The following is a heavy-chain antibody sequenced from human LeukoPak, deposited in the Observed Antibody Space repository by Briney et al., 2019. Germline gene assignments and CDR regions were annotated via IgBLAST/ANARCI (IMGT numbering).Heavy chain of an antibody. CDR1: GGSFSGYY. CDR3: ARENPMTTVWYFDY. Sequence: SETLSLTCAVYGGSFSGYYWSWISQPPGKGLEWIGEINHSGSTNYNPSLKSRVTISVDTSKNQFSLKLSSVTAADTAVYYCARENPMTTVWYFDYWGQGTLVTVSS. J-gene: IGHJ4*02. V-gene: IGHV4-34*01. CDR2: INHSGST. D-gene: IGHD4-17*01.